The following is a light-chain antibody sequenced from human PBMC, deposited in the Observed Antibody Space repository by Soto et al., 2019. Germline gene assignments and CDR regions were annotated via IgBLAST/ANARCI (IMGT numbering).Light chain of an antibody. Sequence: ERVLTQSPGTLSLSPGEGATLSCRASRAVTSNFLAWYQQKPGQAPRLLIYAASSRATGIPDRFSGSGSGTDFTLTISRMEPEDFAVYYCQQYGVSQNTFGQGTKLETK. CDR2: AAS. J-gene: IGKJ2*01. CDR3: QQYGVSQNT. CDR1: RAVTSNF. V-gene: IGKV3-20*01.